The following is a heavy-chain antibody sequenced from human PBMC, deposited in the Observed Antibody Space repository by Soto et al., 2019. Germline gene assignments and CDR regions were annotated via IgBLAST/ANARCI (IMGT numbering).Heavy chain of an antibody. Sequence: SETLSLTCTVSGDAIYIGGYYWTWIRQHPGKGLEWIGYIYHTGKTYYNPSLESRVTMSVDTSKNQFSLKLASVTAADTAVYYCARFHYYDSSGPYLDYWGQGTLVTVSS. D-gene: IGHD3-22*01. J-gene: IGHJ4*02. V-gene: IGHV4-31*03. CDR3: ARFHYYDSSGPYLDY. CDR1: GDAIYIGGYY. CDR2: IYHTGKT.